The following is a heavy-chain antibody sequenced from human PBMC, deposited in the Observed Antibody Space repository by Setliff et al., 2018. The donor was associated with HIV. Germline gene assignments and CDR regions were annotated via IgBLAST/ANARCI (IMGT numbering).Heavy chain of an antibody. CDR3: TKNLYRSPWSPLDY. Sequence: GGSLRLSCATSGFTFSYYGMHWVRQAPGKGLEWVAFIRYDDTYKYYADSVKGRFTISRDNSKNTLYLQMNSLRAEDTAVYYCTKNLYRSPWSPLDYWGRGTLVTVSS. CDR1: GFTFSYYG. V-gene: IGHV3-30*02. J-gene: IGHJ4*02. D-gene: IGHD6-19*01. CDR2: IRYDDTYK.